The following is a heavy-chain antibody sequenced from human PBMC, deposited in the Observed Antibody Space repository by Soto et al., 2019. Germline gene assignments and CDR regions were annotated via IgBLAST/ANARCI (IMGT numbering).Heavy chain of an antibody. D-gene: IGHD4-17*01. Sequence: EVQLLESGGGLIQPGESLRLSCAASGLNFTSYAMSWVRQAPGKGLEWVSAISGSGGSTYYANSVKGRFTISRDNSKSTLYLQMNSLRAEDTAIYYCTKDRYGDYSWGQGTLVTVSS. V-gene: IGHV3-23*01. J-gene: IGHJ4*02. CDR1: GLNFTSYA. CDR3: TKDRYGDYS. CDR2: ISGSGGST.